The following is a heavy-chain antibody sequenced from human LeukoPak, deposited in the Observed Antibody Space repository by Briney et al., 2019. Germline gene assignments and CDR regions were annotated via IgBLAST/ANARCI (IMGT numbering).Heavy chain of an antibody. J-gene: IGHJ4*02. CDR2: ISWNSGSI. Sequence: GGSLRLSCAASGFTFDDYAMHWVRQAPGKGLEWVSGISWNSGSIGYADSVKGRFTISRDNAKNSLYLQMNSLRAEDTALYYCAKDGDYYGSGSYYYADYWGQGTLVTVSS. D-gene: IGHD3-10*01. CDR1: GFTFDDYA. V-gene: IGHV3-9*01. CDR3: AKDGDYYGSGSYYYADY.